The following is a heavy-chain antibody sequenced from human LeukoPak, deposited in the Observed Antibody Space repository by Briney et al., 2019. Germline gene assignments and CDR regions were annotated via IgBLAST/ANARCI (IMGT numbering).Heavy chain of an antibody. D-gene: IGHD6-13*01. CDR2: IYTSGST. Sequence: SETLSLPCAVYGGSFSGYYWSWIRQPAGKGLEWIGRIYTSGSTNYNPSLKSRVTISVDTSKNQFSLKLSSVTAADTAVYYCASTYSSSWYIGDYWGQGTLVTVSS. J-gene: IGHJ4*02. V-gene: IGHV4-59*10. CDR3: ASTYSSSWYIGDY. CDR1: GGSFSGYY.